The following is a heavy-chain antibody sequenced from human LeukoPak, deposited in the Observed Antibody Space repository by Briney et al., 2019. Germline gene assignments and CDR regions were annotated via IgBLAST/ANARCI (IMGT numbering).Heavy chain of an antibody. V-gene: IGHV4-59*12. CDR1: GGSISSYY. Sequence: KPSETLSLTCSVSGGSISSYYWNWIRQPPGKGLEWIGYMDDSGRTNYNPSLKSRVTVSVDTSKNQFSLKLSSVTAADTAVYYCARSPAYYGSGSILPYYYYYYMDVWGKGTTVTVSS. D-gene: IGHD3-10*01. CDR2: MDDSGRT. CDR3: ARSPAYYGSGSILPYYYYYYMDV. J-gene: IGHJ6*03.